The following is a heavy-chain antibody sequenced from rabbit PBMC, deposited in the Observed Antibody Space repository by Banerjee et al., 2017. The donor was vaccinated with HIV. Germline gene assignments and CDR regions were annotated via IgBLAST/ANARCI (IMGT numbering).Heavy chain of an antibody. CDR3: ARDIGSAYQITL. CDR2: IYDGGGST. CDR1: GFSFSNSYT. V-gene: IGHV1S40*01. J-gene: IGHJ4*01. D-gene: IGHD1-1*01. Sequence: LEESGGDLVKPGASLTLTCTASGFSFSNSYTMCWVRQAPGKGLEWIGCIYDGGGSTYYASWAKGRFTITKTSSTTVTLQMTSLTAADTATYFCARDIGSAYQITLWGPGTLVTVS.